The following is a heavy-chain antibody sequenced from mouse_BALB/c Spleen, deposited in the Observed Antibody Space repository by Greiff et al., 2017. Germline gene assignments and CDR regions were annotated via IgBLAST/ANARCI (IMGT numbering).Heavy chain of an antibody. D-gene: IGHD2-4*01. CDR2: IDPANGNT. J-gene: IGHJ3*01. CDR3: ALFYEYDGAWFAD. V-gene: IGHV14-3*02. CDR1: GFNIKDTY. Sequence: VQLQQSGAELVKPGASVKLSCTASGFNIKDTYMHWVKQRPEQGLEWIGRIDPANGNTKYDPKFQGKATITADTSSNTAYLQLSSLTSEDTAVYYCALFYEYDGAWFADWGQGTLVTVSA.